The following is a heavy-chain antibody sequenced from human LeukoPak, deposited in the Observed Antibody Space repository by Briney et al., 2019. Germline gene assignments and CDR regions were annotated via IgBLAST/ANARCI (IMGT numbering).Heavy chain of an antibody. Sequence: PGGSLRLSCAASGFTFSSCAMTWVRQAPDKGLEWVSAISGSDGSTYYADSVKGRFTISRDDSQNTLYLQMNSLSAEDTAVYYCAKVETSGGANCYALDYWGQGTLVTVSS. V-gene: IGHV3-23*01. J-gene: IGHJ4*02. D-gene: IGHD2-2*01. CDR3: AKVETSGGANCYALDY. CDR1: GFTFSSCA. CDR2: ISGSDGST.